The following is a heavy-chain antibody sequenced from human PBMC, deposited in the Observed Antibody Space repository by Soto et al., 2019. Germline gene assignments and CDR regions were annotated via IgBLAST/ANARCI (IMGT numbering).Heavy chain of an antibody. V-gene: IGHV1-8*02. CDR1: GDTFTSYY. D-gene: IGHD3-10*01. CDR3: TRTMVRGQPHMDV. Sequence: ASVKVSCKASGDTFTSYYMHWVRQATGEGLECLGWMNPSSGRTGYAQKFQGRVTMTRDNSISTAYMELTSLTSEDTAMYYCTRTMVRGQPHMDVWGQGTTVTVSS. CDR2: MNPSSGRT. J-gene: IGHJ6*02.